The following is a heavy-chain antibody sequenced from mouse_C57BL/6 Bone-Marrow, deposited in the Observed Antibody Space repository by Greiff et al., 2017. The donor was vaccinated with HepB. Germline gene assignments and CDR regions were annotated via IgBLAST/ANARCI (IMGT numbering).Heavy chain of an antibody. Sequence: VQLQQSGPGLVQPSQSLSITCTVSGFSLTSYGVHWVRQSPGKGLEWLGVIWSGGSTDYNAAFISRLSISKDNSTSQVFFKMNSLQADDTAIYYCARPYYGSSYDYAMDYWGQGTSVTVSS. V-gene: IGHV2-2*01. CDR1: GFSLTSYG. J-gene: IGHJ4*01. CDR3: ARPYYGSSYDYAMDY. D-gene: IGHD1-1*01. CDR2: IWSGGST.